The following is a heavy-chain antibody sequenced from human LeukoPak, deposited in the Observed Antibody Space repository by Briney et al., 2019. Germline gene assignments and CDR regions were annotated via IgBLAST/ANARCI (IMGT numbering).Heavy chain of an antibody. CDR3: ARDINYYDSSGYYKDY. V-gene: IGHV3-7*01. D-gene: IGHD3-22*01. CDR2: IKQDGSEK. CDR1: GFTFSSYW. Sequence: GGSLRLSCAASGFTFSSYWMSWVRQAPGKGLEWVANIKQDGSEKYYVDSVKGRFTMSRDNAKNSLYLQMNSLRAEDTAVYYCARDINYYDSSGYYKDYWGQGTLVTVSS. J-gene: IGHJ4*02.